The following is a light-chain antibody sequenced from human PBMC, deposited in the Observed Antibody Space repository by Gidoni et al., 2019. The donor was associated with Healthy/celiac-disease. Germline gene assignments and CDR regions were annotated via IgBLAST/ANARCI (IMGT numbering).Light chain of an antibody. CDR2: WAS. J-gene: IGKJ1*01. V-gene: IGKV4-1*01. CDR1: QSVLYSSNNKNY. CDR3: QQYYSTPRWT. Sequence: DIVMTQSPDSLAVSLGERATINCKSSQSVLYSSNNKNYLAWYQQKPGQPPKLPIDWASTRESGVPDRFSGSGSGSDFTLTISSLQAEDVAVYYCQQYYSTPRWTFGQGTKVEIK.